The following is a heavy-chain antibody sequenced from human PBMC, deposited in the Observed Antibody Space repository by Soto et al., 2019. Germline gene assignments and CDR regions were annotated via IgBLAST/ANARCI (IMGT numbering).Heavy chain of an antibody. J-gene: IGHJ4*02. CDR2: IYHSGST. D-gene: IGHD2-8*01. CDR1: GGSITSSSSS. CDR3: ARGWRRYCSSGICSTRGFDA. Sequence: QVQLQESGPGLVKPSQTLSLTCTVSGGSITSSSSSYSWVRHHPGKGLEWIGYIYHSGSTDYNPFLKSRVIISMGTSKNQIFLKLSAVTAADTAVYYCARGWRRYCSSGICSTRGFDAWCPGTLVSVSS. V-gene: IGHV4-31*03.